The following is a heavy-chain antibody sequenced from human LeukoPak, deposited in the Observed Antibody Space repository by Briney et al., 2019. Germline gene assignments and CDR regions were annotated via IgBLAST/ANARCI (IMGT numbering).Heavy chain of an antibody. J-gene: IGHJ3*02. D-gene: IGHD3-3*01. CDR3: AKKRIRITIFGVVIIEGGYPI. Sequence: GGSLTLSCAASGFTITTYAMGWVRQAPGKGLEWVSVISDRGDSTHYADSVKGRFTISRDNSKNTLYLQMNSLRAEDTAVYYCAKKRIRITIFGVVIIEGGYPIWGQGTMVTVSS. CDR1: GFTITTYA. CDR2: ISDRGDST. V-gene: IGHV3-23*01.